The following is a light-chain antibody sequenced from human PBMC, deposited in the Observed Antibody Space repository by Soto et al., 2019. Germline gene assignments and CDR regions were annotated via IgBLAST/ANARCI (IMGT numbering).Light chain of an antibody. CDR3: CSYAPNIPWV. CDR2: EGS. J-gene: IGLJ3*02. Sequence: QSALTQPASVSGSPGQSITISCTGTSSDVGDYNLVSWYQQHPGRAPKLMIYEGSKRTSGVSNRFSGSKSGTSASLTISVLQDEDEADYYFCSYAPNIPWVFGVGTKLTVL. V-gene: IGLV2-23*01. CDR1: SSDVGDYNL.